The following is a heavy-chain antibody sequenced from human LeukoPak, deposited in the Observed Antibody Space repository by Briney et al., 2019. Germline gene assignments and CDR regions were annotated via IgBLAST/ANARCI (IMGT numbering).Heavy chain of an antibody. CDR3: ARPHYDFWSGYSATYFDY. V-gene: IGHV3-30-3*01. CDR2: ISYDGSNK. Sequence: GGSLRLSCSASGFTFSSYAMHWVRQAPGKGLEWVAVISYDGSNKYYADSVKGRFTISRDNSKNTLYLQMNSLRAEDTAVYYCARPHYDFWSGYSATYFDYWGQGTLVTVSS. CDR1: GFTFSSYA. D-gene: IGHD3-3*01. J-gene: IGHJ4*02.